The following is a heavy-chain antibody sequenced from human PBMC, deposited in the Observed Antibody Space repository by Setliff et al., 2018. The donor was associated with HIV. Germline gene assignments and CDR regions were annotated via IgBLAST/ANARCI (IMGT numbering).Heavy chain of an antibody. V-gene: IGHV1-2*02. CDR3: SRDDYYDSSANWFDP. Sequence: ASVKVSCKASGYTFTSYGISWVRQAPGQGLEWMGWIRPNSGGTNYAQKFQGRVTMTRDTSISTAYMELSRLRSDDTAVYYCSRDDYYDSSANWFDPWGQGTLVTVSS. CDR2: IRPNSGGT. J-gene: IGHJ5*02. D-gene: IGHD3-22*01. CDR1: GYTFTSYG.